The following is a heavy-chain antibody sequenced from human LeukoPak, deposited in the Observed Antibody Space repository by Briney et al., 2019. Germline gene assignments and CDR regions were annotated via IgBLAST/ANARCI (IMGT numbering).Heavy chain of an antibody. V-gene: IGHV3-23*01. J-gene: IGHJ4*02. CDR3: AKELTMVRGVPIFDY. CDR2: ISGSGGST. D-gene: IGHD3-10*01. CDR1: GFTFSSYG. Sequence: GGSLRLSCAASGFTFSSYGMSWVRQAPGKGLEWVSAISGSGGSTYYADSVKGRFTISRDNSKNTLYLQMNSLRAEDTAVYYCAKELTMVRGVPIFDYWGQGTLVTVSS.